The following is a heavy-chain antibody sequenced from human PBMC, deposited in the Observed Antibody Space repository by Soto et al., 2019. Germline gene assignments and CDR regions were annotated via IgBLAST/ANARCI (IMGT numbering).Heavy chain of an antibody. CDR2: IYWDDDK. D-gene: IGHD3-10*01. CDR3: AHREVLLWFGELSPTAPFDY. V-gene: IGHV2-5*02. J-gene: IGHJ4*02. CDR1: GFSLSTSGVG. Sequence: QITLKESGPTLVKPTQTLTLTCTFSGFSLSTSGVGVGWIRQPPGKALEWLALIYWDDDKRYSPSLKSRLTISKDTSKNQVVLTMTNMDPVDTATYYFAHREVLLWFGELSPTAPFDYWGQGTLVTASS.